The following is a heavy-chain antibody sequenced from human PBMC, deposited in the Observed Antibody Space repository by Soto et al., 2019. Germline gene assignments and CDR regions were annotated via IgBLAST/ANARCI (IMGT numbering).Heavy chain of an antibody. V-gene: IGHV3-30*18. CDR3: AKDHGSGCDWLRVGDASDI. D-gene: IGHD5-12*01. CDR2: ISYDGSNK. Sequence: QVQLVESGGGVVQPGRSLRLSCAASGFTFSSYGMHWVRQAPGKGLEWVAVISYDGSNKYYADSVKGRFTISRDTSKNTRYLQMNSLRAEETAMYYCAKDHGSGCDWLRVGDASDIWGQGTMVTVSS. J-gene: IGHJ3*02. CDR1: GFTFSSYG.